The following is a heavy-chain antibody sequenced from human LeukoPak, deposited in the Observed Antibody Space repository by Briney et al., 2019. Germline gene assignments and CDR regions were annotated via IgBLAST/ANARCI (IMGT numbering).Heavy chain of an antibody. D-gene: IGHD3-3*01. J-gene: IGHJ5*02. CDR3: AKDSWMIFGVSSGVGWIDP. CDR1: RFTLDDYP. CDR2: ISSNSDAV. V-gene: IGHV3-9*01. Sequence: PGGSLRLSCAASRFTLDDYPMHWVRQRPGKGLEWVSGISSNSDAVAYADSLKGRFTISRDNAKNSLYLQMNSLRDEDTAFYYCAKDSWMIFGVSSGVGWIDPWGQGTLVSVSS.